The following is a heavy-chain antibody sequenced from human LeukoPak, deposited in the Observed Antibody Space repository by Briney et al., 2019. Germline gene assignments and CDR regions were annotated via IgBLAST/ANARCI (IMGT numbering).Heavy chain of an antibody. CDR1: GGSISSSSYY. Sequence: SETLSLTCTVSGGSISSSSYYWGCIRQPPGKGLECIGSIYYSGSTYYNPSLKSRVTISVDTSKHQFSLKLSSVTAADTAVYYCARAYYDILTGYQNWYFDLWGRGTLVTVSS. CDR3: ARAYYDILTGYQNWYFDL. V-gene: IGHV4-39*07. J-gene: IGHJ2*01. D-gene: IGHD3-9*01. CDR2: IYYSGST.